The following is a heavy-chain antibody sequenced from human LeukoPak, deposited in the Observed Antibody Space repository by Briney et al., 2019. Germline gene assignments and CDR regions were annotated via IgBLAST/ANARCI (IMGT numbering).Heavy chain of an antibody. CDR2: IIPIFGTA. V-gene: IGHV1-69*13. D-gene: IGHD6-13*01. Sequence: ASVKVSCKASGGTFSSYAISWVRQAPGQGLEWMGGIIPIFGTANYAQKFQGRVTITADESTSTAYMELSSLRSEDTAVYYCARQTYSSWPPYYYYYYYMDVWGKGTTVTVSS. CDR1: GGTFSSYA. J-gene: IGHJ6*03. CDR3: ARQTYSSWPPYYYYYYYMDV.